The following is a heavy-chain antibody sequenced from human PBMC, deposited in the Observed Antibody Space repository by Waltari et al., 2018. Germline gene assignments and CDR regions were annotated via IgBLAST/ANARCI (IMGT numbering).Heavy chain of an antibody. CDR2: INQWGSP. D-gene: IGHD3-3*01. J-gene: IGHJ4*02. CDR3: ARGIRPHYYYDFWSGYYGY. CDR1: GGSFSGYY. V-gene: IGHV4-34*01. Sequence: QVQLQQWGAGLLKPSETLSLTCAVYGGSFSGYYWSWIRQPPGKGLEWIGEINQWGSPHYHPSLRSRVTISVDTSKNPFSLELSSVTAADTAVYYCARGIRPHYYYDFWSGYYGYWGQGTLVTVSS.